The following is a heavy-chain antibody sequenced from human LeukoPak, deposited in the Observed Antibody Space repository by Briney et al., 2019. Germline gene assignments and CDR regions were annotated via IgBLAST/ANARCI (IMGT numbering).Heavy chain of an antibody. CDR1: GGSISSYY. CDR3: ARHAGGYSYET. CDR2: IYYGGTT. J-gene: IGHJ4*02. V-gene: IGHV4-59*01. D-gene: IGHD5-18*01. Sequence: SETLSLTCTVSGGSISSYYWSWIQQSPGKGLEWIGYIYYGGTTNYNPSLKSRVTILIDRSKNQFSLRLSSVTAADTAVYYCARHAGGYSYETWGQGTLVTVSS.